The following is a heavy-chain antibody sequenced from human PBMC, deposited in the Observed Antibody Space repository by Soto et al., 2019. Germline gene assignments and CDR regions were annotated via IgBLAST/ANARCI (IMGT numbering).Heavy chain of an antibody. J-gene: IGHJ3*02. V-gene: IGHV3-7*05. D-gene: IGHD6-6*01. CDR2: IKRDGSQT. CDR3: ARDVSLRTSSFSLDAFDI. Sequence: EVPLVESGGGLIQPGGSLRLSCAASGFTFSNSWMTWVRQAPGKGLEWVANIKRDGSQTSYLDYVRGRFTISRDNAKNPVHLPMDSLAVEDTALYYCARDVSLRTSSFSLDAFDIWGQGTMVTVSS. CDR1: GFTFSNSW.